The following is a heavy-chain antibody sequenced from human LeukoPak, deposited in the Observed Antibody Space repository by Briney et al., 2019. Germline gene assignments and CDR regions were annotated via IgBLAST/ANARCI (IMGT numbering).Heavy chain of an antibody. V-gene: IGHV3-11*01. CDR2: ISNSGSTI. J-gene: IGHJ4*02. D-gene: IGHD5-18*01. CDR1: GFTFSDYY. CDR3: AREDTAMVTVKN. Sequence: GGSLRLSCAASGFTFSDYYMSWIRQAPGKGLEWVSYISNSGSTIYYADSVKGRFTISRDNAKNSLYLQMNSLRAEDTAVYYCAREDTAMVTVKNWGQGTQVTVSS.